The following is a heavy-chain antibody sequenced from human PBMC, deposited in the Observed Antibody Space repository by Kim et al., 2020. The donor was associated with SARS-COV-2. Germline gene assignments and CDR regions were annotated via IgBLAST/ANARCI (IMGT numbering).Heavy chain of an antibody. D-gene: IGHD2-15*01. CDR3: VTDHVDY. V-gene: IGHV3-64D*06. J-gene: IGHJ4*02. CDR2: NGDRT. Sequence: NGDRTYDADAVKGRFTVSRDNYKNTLYLQMSSLRTEDTAGYYCVTDHVDYWGQGTLVTVAS.